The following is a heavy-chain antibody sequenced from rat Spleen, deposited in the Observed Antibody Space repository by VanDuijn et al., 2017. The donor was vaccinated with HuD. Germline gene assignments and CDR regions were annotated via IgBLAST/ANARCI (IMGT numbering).Heavy chain of an antibody. CDR1: GFNFNDYW. V-gene: IGHV5-31*01. CDR2: ITNTGSST. Sequence: EVKLVESGGGLVQPGRSLKLSCAASGFNFNDYWMTWIRQAPGKGLEWVASITNTGSSTYYPDSVKGRFTISRDDAKSTLYLQMDSLRSEDTATYYCARETGYNSYFDYWCQGVMVTVSS. CDR3: ARETGYNSYFDY. D-gene: IGHD1-4*01. J-gene: IGHJ2*01.